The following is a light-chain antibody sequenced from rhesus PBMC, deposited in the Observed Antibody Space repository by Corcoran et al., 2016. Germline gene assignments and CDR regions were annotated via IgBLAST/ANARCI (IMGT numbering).Light chain of an antibody. CDR3: QQYSSSPRT. J-gene: IGKJ1*01. Sequence: DIQMTQSPSSLSASVGDTVTITCRASQSISSWLAWYQQKPGKAPKLLIYKASSLQSGVPSRFSGSGSGTGFTLTIISLPSEDFATYYCQQYSSSPRTFGQGTKVEIK. CDR2: KAS. V-gene: IGKV1-22*01. CDR1: QSISSW.